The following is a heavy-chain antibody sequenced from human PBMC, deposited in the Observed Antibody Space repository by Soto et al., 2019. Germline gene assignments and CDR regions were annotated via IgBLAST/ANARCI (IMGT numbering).Heavy chain of an antibody. D-gene: IGHD6-6*01. CDR1: GFTFSSYA. CDR2: ITGSSGST. J-gene: IGHJ4*02. V-gene: IGHV3-23*01. CDR3: AKFSAPSLYSISSVPDY. Sequence: GGSLRLSCAASGFTFSSYAMTWVRQAPGKGLEWVSAITGSSGSTYYSDSVKGRFTISRDNSMNTLYLQMNSLRAEDTAVYYCAKFSAPSLYSISSVPDYWGQGTLVTVSS.